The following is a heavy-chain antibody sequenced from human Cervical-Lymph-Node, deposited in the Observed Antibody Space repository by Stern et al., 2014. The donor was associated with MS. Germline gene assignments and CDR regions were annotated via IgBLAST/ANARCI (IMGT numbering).Heavy chain of an antibody. V-gene: IGHV4-31*03. D-gene: IGHD6-13*01. CDR1: GGSISTDGYY. Sequence: QLQLQESGPGVAKPSQTLSLTCTVSGGSISTDGYYWTWIRQHPGKGLVWIGYIYLSGRTYYNPSLKSRVTMSLDTSKNQFSLNLSSVTAADTAIYYCARDDRGSSWYRFDFWGQGTLVTVSS. CDR3: ARDDRGSSWYRFDF. J-gene: IGHJ4*02. CDR2: IYLSGRT.